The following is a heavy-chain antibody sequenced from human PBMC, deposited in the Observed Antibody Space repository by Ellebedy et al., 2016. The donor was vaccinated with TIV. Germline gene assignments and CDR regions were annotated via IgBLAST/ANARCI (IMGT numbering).Heavy chain of an antibody. CDR1: GFTFSSYA. CDR3: AKAQSYGDYEGWFDP. D-gene: IGHD4-17*01. V-gene: IGHV3-23*01. CDR2: ISGSGGST. J-gene: IGHJ5*02. Sequence: GESLKISXAASGFTFSSYAMSWVRQAPGKGLEWVSAISGSGGSTYYADSVKGRFTISRDNSKNTLYLQMNSLRAEDTAVYYCAKAQSYGDYEGWFDPWGQGTLVTVSS.